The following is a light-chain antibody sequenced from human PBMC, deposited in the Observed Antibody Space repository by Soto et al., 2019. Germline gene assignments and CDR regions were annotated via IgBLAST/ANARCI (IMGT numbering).Light chain of an antibody. V-gene: IGLV2-8*01. Sequence: QSAVTQPPSASGSPGQSVTISCTGTSGDVGGYNYVSWYQQHPGKAPKLMIYEVTQRPSGVPDRFSGSKSGNTASLTVSGLQAEDEADYYCSSYAGSNNLLFGGGTKLTVL. CDR2: EVT. CDR1: SGDVGGYNY. J-gene: IGLJ3*02. CDR3: SSYAGSNNLL.